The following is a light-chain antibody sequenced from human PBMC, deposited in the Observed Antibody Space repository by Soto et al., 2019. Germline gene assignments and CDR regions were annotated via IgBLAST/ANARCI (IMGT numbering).Light chain of an antibody. J-gene: IGKJ4*01. CDR2: WAS. Sequence: DIVMTQSPDSLAVSLGERATINCKSSQSVLYTSNSKNYLAWYQQKPGQPPKLLIYWASTRDAGVPDRFSGSGSGTDFTLTISSLQAEDVAVYYCQQYYSSPQTFGGGTKVDI. V-gene: IGKV4-1*01. CDR3: QQYYSSPQT. CDR1: QSVLYTSNSKNY.